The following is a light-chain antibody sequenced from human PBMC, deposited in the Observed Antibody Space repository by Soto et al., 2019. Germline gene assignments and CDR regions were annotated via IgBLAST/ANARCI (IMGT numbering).Light chain of an antibody. CDR2: ETS. CDR1: QSVGIN. CDR3: QPYNNWPLT. J-gene: IGKJ4*01. Sequence: MTQSQALLLLSPGELATLSCRASQSVGINVAWYQHKPGQTPRLLIYETSTRATGVPARFSGSRSGPEFTLTINSLQSEDFAIYYCQPYNNWPLTFGGGTKVDIK. V-gene: IGKV3-15*01.